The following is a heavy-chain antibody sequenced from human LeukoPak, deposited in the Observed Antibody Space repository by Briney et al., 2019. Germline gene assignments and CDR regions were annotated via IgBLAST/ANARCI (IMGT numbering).Heavy chain of an antibody. V-gene: IGHV3-30*18. J-gene: IGHJ4*02. Sequence: PGGYLRLSCAASGFSFISYGMHWVRQAPGKGLEWVGVISDDGRRKDYADSVKGRFTISRDNSKDTLYLQMNSLRAEDTAVYYCAKRPSDYGDYVSHFDYWGQGTLVTVSS. CDR3: AKRPSDYGDYVSHFDY. D-gene: IGHD4-17*01. CDR2: ISDDGRRK. CDR1: GFSFISYG.